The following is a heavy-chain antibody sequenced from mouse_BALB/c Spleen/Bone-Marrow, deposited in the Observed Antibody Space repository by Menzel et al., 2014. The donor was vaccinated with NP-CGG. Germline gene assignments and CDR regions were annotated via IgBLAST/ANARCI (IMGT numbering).Heavy chain of an antibody. Sequence: VQLQQSGAELVKPGASVKLPCTASGFNIKDTYMHWVKQRPEQGLEWIGRIDPANGNTKYDPKFQGKATITADTSSNSAYLQLSSLTSEDTAVYYCARRGYYGIYYYAMDYWGQGTSVTVSS. V-gene: IGHV14-3*02. CDR3: ARRGYYGIYYYAMDY. CDR2: IDPANGNT. D-gene: IGHD2-1*01. CDR1: GFNIKDTY. J-gene: IGHJ4*01.